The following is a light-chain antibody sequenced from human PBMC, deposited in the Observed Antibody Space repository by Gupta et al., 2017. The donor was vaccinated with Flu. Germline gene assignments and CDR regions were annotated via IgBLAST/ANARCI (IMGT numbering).Light chain of an antibody. J-gene: IGKJ1*01. Sequence: DIQMTQSPTSLSASVGDRVTITCRASQDIRNDLGWYQQKPGKAPKRLIYGASRLQSAVPSTFSGSRSQTAFTLTISSLLPEDHANSYSRLETNSPSTFGQGTKLEIK. V-gene: IGKV1-17*01. CDR2: GAS. CDR1: QDIRND. CDR3: RLETNSPST.